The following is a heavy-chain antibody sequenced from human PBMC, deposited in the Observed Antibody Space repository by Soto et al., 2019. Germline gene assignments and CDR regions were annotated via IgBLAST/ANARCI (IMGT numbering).Heavy chain of an antibody. CDR3: ARDGNDYGDY. Sequence: QVQLVQPGPEVKKPGASVKVSCKASGYTFVTHEITWVRQAPGQGLEWVGWISPYSGTTNYAQNLQGRVTVTTDTSTSTAYMELRSLRSDDAAVYYCARDGNDYGDYWGQGTLVSVSS. CDR2: ISPYSGTT. J-gene: IGHJ4*02. D-gene: IGHD3-16*01. V-gene: IGHV1-18*04. CDR1: GYTFVTHE.